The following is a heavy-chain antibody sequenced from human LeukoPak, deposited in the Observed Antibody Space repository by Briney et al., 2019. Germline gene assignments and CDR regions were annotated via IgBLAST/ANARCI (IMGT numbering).Heavy chain of an antibody. V-gene: IGHV4-39*01. D-gene: IGHD6-13*01. CDR2: MYYSGST. CDR3: ARAYFSSWYMNWFDP. Sequence: PSETLSLTCTVSDGSISISSYYWTWIRQPPGKGLEWIGSMYYSGSTYYNPSLKSRVTISVDTSKNQFSLNLSSVTAADTAVYYCARAYFSSWYMNWFDPWGQGTLVTVSS. CDR1: DGSISISSYY. J-gene: IGHJ5*02.